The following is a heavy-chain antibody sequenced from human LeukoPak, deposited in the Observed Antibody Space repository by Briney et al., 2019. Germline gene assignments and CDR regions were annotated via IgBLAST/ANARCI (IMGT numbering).Heavy chain of an antibody. CDR1: GFTFSSYG. J-gene: IGHJ4*02. D-gene: IGHD2-2*01. CDR3: AKGSREYQPYYFDY. Sequence: GGSLRLSCAASGFTFSSYGMHWVRQAPGKGLEWVSAISGSGGSTYYADSVKGRFTISRDNSKNTLYLQMNSLRAEDTAVYYCAKGSREYQPYYFDYWGQGTLVTVSS. CDR2: ISGSGGST. V-gene: IGHV3-23*01.